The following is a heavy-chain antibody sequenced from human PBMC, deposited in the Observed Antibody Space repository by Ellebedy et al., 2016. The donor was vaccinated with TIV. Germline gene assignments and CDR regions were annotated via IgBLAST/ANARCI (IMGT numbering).Heavy chain of an antibody. CDR1: GGSFSGYY. V-gene: IGHV4-34*01. CDR2: INHSGST. CDR3: ARGRRWFGELPFDY. J-gene: IGHJ4*02. D-gene: IGHD3-10*01. Sequence: MPSETLSLTCAVYGGSFSGYYWSWIRQPPGKGLEWIGEINHSGSTNYNPSLKSRVTISVDTSKNQFSLKLSSVTAADTAVYYCARGRRWFGELPFDYWGQGTLVTGSS.